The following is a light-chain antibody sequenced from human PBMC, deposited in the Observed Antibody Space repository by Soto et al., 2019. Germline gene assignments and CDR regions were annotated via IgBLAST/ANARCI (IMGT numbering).Light chain of an antibody. V-gene: IGKV3-20*01. Sequence: ESVFTQSPRTLSLSPGEKAPLSCRASQSVSSSYLAWYHQKPGQAPRLLIYGASNRATGIPDRFSGSGSGTDFTLTISRLEPEDFAVYYCQQYGSSSWTFGQGTKVAIK. CDR2: GAS. CDR3: QQYGSSSWT. J-gene: IGKJ1*01. CDR1: QSVSSSY.